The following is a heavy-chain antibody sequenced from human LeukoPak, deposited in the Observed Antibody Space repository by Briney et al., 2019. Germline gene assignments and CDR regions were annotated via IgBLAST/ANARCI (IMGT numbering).Heavy chain of an antibody. D-gene: IGHD3-22*01. CDR3: ARDSSGYYFFLD. V-gene: IGHV4-39*02. Sequence: SETLSLTCTVSGGSISSYYWGWIRQPPGKGLEWIGSIYYRGSTYYNPSLKSRVTISVDMSKNQFSLKLNSVTAADTAVYYCARDSSGYYFFLDWGQGTLVTVSS. J-gene: IGHJ4*02. CDR2: IYYRGST. CDR1: GGSISSYY.